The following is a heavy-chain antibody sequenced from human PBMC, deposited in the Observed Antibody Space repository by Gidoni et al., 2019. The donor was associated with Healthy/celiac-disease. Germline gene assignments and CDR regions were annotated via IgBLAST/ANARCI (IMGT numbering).Heavy chain of an antibody. V-gene: IGHV1-46*01. CDR3: ARDEYNSSWYLGY. D-gene: IGHD6-13*01. J-gene: IGHJ4*02. CDR2: INPSGGSK. CDR1: GYTFTSYY. Sequence: QVQLVQSGAEVKKPGASVKVSCKASGYTFTSYYMHWVRQAPGQGLEWIGIINPSGGSKSYAQKCQGRVTMTRDTTTSTVYMELSSLRSEDKAVYYCARDEYNSSWYLGYWGQGTLVTVSS.